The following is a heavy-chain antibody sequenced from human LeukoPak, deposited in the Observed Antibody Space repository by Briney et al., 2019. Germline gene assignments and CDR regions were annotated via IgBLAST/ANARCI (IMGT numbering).Heavy chain of an antibody. D-gene: IGHD1-14*01. V-gene: IGHV4-38-2*02. CDR1: GYSISSGYY. J-gene: IGHJ6*03. Sequence: SETLSLTCTVSGYSISSGYYWGWIRQPPGKGLEWIGSIYHSGSTYYNPSLKSRVTISVDTSKNQFSLKLSSVTAADTAVYYCARGPGSMYYYYYMDVWGKGTTVTVSS. CDR3: ARGPGSMYYYYYMDV. CDR2: IYHSGST.